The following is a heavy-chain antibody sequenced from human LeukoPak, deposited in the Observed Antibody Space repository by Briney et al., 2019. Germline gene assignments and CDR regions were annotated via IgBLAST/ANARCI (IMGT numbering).Heavy chain of an antibody. CDR2: IYPDDSDT. V-gene: IGHV5-51*01. CDR3: ARGAPIFYYFES. Sequence: NRGESLKISCKTSGYIFTDYWIGWVRQVPGKGLEWMGIIYPDDSDTRYSPSFQGQVTISADKSTSTAYLQWSSLKASDTAMYYCARGAPIFYYFESWGQGTLASVSA. J-gene: IGHJ4*02. CDR1: GYIFTDYW.